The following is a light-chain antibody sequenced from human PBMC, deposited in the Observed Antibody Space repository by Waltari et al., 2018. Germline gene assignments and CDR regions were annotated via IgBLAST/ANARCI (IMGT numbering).Light chain of an antibody. V-gene: IGLV5-45*03. J-gene: IGLJ3*02. CDR3: MIWHSSAWV. CDR1: SGINVGTYR. CDR2: YQSDSDN. Sequence: QAVLTQPSSLSASPGASASLTCTLRSGINVGTYRIYWYQQKPGSPPQYLLRYQSDSDNQQGSGVPSRFSGSQDASANAGILLISGLQSDDEADYYCMIWHSSAWVFGGGTKLTVL.